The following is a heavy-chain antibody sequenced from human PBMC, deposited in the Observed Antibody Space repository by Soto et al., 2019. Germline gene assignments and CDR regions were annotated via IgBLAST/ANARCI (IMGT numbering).Heavy chain of an antibody. CDR2: ISSSGSTI. V-gene: IGHV3-11*01. CDR3: ARLKNPVATAYYFDY. D-gene: IGHD5-12*01. J-gene: IGHJ4*02. CDR1: GFTFSDYY. Sequence: GGSLRLSCAASGFTFSDYYMSWIRQAPGKGLEWVSYISSSGSTIYYADSVKGRFTISRDNAKNSLYLQMNSLRAEDTAVYYCARLKNPVATAYYFDYWGQGTLVTVSS.